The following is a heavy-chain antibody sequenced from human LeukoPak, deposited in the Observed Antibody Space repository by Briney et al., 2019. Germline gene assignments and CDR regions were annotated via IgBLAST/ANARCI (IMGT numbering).Heavy chain of an antibody. V-gene: IGHV3-30-3*01. CDR2: ISYDGSNK. D-gene: IGHD3-16*01. CDR3: AKGLVSLGEFGFDY. Sequence: PGGSLRLSCAASGFTFSSYAMHWVRQAPGKGLEWVAVISYDGSNKYYADSVKGRFTISRDNSKNTLYLQMNSLRAEDTAVYYCAKGLVSLGEFGFDYWGQGTLVTVSS. CDR1: GFTFSSYA. J-gene: IGHJ4*02.